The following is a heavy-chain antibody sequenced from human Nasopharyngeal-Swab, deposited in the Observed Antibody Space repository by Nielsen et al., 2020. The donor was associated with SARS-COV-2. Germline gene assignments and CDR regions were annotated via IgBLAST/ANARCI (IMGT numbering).Heavy chain of an antibody. J-gene: IGHJ4*02. V-gene: IGHV3-7*05. CDR2: IKEDGSEK. CDR1: GFTFSSYW. CDR3: ARDYTRFDY. Sequence: GGSLRLSCAASGFTFSSYWMSWVRQAPGKGLEWVAYIKEDGSEKYFVDSVKGRFTISRDNAKNSLYLQMNSLRAEDTAAYYCARDYTRFDYWGQGTLVTVSS. D-gene: IGHD3-16*01.